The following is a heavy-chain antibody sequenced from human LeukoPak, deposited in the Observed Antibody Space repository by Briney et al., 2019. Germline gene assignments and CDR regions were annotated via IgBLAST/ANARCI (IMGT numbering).Heavy chain of an antibody. V-gene: IGHV3-33*01. CDR2: IWYDGSNK. D-gene: IGHD2-15*01. CDR3: ARSSGGSRYTGVEY. J-gene: IGHJ4*02. Sequence: TGGSLRLSCAASGFTFSSYGMHWVRQAPGKGLEWVAVIWYDGSNKYYADSVKGRFTISRDNSKNTLYLQMNSLRAEDTAVYYCARSSGGSRYTGVEYWGQGTLVTVSS. CDR1: GFTFSSYG.